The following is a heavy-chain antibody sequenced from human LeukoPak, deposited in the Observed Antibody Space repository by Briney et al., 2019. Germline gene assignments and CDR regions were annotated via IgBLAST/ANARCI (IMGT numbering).Heavy chain of an antibody. V-gene: IGHV1-46*01. CDR1: GYTFTSYY. Sequence: ASVKVSCKASGYTFTSYYIHWVRQAPGQGLEWMGVINPSDGGTSYAQKFQGRVTMTRETSTSTVYIHLRSLRSEDTAVYFCARDMLAVPSNWFDPWGQGTLVTVSS. CDR3: ARDMLAVPSNWFDP. J-gene: IGHJ5*02. D-gene: IGHD2-8*01. CDR2: INPSDGGT.